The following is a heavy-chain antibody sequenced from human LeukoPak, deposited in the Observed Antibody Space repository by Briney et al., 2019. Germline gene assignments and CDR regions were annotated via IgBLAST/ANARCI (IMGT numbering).Heavy chain of an antibody. CDR2: ISNDGSNK. CDR1: GFTFSSYA. V-gene: IGHV3-30-3*01. D-gene: IGHD6-13*01. CDR3: AKDDVAAAGIWDY. Sequence: GRSLRLSCLASGFTFSSYAIHWVRQAPGKGLEWVAVISNDGSNKLYADSVKGRFTISRDNSKNTLYLQMNSLRAEDTAVYYCAKDDVAAAGIWDYWGQGTLVTVSS. J-gene: IGHJ4*02.